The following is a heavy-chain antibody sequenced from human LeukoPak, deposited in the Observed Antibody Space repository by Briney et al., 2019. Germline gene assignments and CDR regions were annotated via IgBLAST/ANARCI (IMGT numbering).Heavy chain of an antibody. V-gene: IGHV3-23*01. CDR1: GFTFSSYA. CDR3: AKVDVTVRGVKRAGY. J-gene: IGHJ4*02. D-gene: IGHD3-10*01. CDR2: ISDSGGST. Sequence: GGSLRLTCAASGFTFSSYAMSWVRQAPGKGLEWVSAISDSGGSTYYADSVKGRFTISRDNSRNTLYLQMNSLRAEDTAVYYCAKVDVTVRGVKRAGYWGQGTLVTVSS.